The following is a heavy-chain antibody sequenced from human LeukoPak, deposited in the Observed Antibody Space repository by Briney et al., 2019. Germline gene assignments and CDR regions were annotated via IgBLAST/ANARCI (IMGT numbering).Heavy chain of an antibody. Sequence: ASLKVSCKASGYTFTDYYIHWVRQAPGQGLEWMGRINPNSGGTNYAQKFQGRVTMTRDTSISTAYMELSRLRCDDTAVYYCASNGNYYNSSGNYYFDYWGQGTLVTVSS. J-gene: IGHJ4*02. CDR3: ASNGNYYNSSGNYYFDY. CDR1: GYTFTDYY. CDR2: INPNSGGT. D-gene: IGHD3-22*01. V-gene: IGHV1-2*02.